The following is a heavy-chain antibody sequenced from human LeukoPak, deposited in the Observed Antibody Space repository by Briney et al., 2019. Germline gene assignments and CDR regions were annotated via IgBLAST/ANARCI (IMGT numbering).Heavy chain of an antibody. CDR1: GGTFSSYA. V-gene: IGHV1-69*13. CDR2: IIPIFGTA. J-gene: IGHJ4*02. Sequence: SVKVSCKASGGTFSSYAISWVRQAPGQGLEWMGGIIPIFGTANYAQKFQGRVTITADESTSTAYMELSSLGSEDTAVYYCASSWQRHYDFWSGYYKEGGYFDYWGQGTLVTVSS. D-gene: IGHD3-3*01. CDR3: ASSWQRHYDFWSGYYKEGGYFDY.